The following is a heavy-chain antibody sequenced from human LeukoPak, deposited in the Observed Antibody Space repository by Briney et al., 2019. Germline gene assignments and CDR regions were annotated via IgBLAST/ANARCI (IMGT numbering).Heavy chain of an antibody. J-gene: IGHJ4*02. CDR2: IWYDGSNK. CDR1: GFTFSSFA. CDR3: ARAGTDSSGYYSYFDY. V-gene: IGHV3-33*08. Sequence: PGGSLRLSCAASGFTFSSFAMSWVRQAPGKGLEWVAVIWYDGSNKYYADSVKGRFTISRDNSKNTLYLQMNSLRAEDTAVYYCARAGTDSSGYYSYFDYWGQGTLVTVSS. D-gene: IGHD3-22*01.